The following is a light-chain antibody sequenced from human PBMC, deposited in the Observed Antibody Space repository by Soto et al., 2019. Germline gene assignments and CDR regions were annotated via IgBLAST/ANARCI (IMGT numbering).Light chain of an antibody. CDR1: SSDVGAYNF. CDR2: DVN. J-gene: IGLJ3*02. Sequence: QSALTQPRSVSGSPGQSVTISCTGTSSDVGAYNFVSWYQQHPGKAPELMIYDVNKRPSGVPDRFSGSKSGNTASLTISGLQDEVEAVYHWCSYSGIYPWVFGGGTKLTVL. V-gene: IGLV2-11*01. CDR3: CSYSGIYPWV.